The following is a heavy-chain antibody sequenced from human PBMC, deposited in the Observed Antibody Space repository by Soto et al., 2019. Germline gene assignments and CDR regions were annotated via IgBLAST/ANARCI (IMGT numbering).Heavy chain of an antibody. D-gene: IGHD2-15*01. V-gene: IGHV1-3*01. J-gene: IGHJ1*01. CDR3: ARPRAHCSGGSCYTEYFQH. CDR2: INFGNDNT. Sequence: QVQLVQSGAEVKKPGASVKVSCKASGYTFTSYAMHWVRQAPGQRLEWMGWINFGNDNTKYSQKFQGRVTITRDTSASTAYMELSSLRSEDTAVYYCARPRAHCSGGSCYTEYFQHWGQGTLVTVSS. CDR1: GYTFTSYA.